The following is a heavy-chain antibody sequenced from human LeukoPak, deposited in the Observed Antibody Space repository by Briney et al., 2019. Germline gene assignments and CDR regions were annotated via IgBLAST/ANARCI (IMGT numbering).Heavy chain of an antibody. CDR3: AKGGGQQLVRDY. Sequence: GGSLRLSCAASGFTFSSYAMSWVRQAPGKGLEWVSAISGSGGSTYYADSVKGRFTISRDNSKNTLYLQMNSLRAEDAAVYYCAKGGGQQLVRDYWGQGTLVTVSS. CDR1: GFTFSSYA. V-gene: IGHV3-23*01. J-gene: IGHJ4*02. D-gene: IGHD6-13*01. CDR2: ISGSGGST.